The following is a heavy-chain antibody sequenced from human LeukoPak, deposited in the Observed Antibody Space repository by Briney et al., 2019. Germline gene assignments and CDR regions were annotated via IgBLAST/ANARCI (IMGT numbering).Heavy chain of an antibody. CDR2: IYYTGTT. CDR1: GGSVRSGDYY. V-gene: IGHV4-30-4*08. D-gene: IGHD2-15*01. J-gene: IGHJ4*02. CDR3: AREDVRAADD. Sequence: SETLSLTCTVFGGSVRSGDYYWSWVRQPPEKGLEWIGYIYYTGTTYYNPSLKSRVTISLDTSKNQFSLNLSSVTAADTAVYYCAREDVRAADDWGQGTLVTVSS.